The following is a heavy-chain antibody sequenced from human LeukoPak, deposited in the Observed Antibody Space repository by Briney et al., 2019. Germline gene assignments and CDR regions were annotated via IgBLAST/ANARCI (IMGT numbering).Heavy chain of an antibody. CDR1: GGSISSSSYY. CDR2: IYYSGST. Sequence: SKTLSLTCTVSGGSISSSSYYWGWIRQPPGKGLEWIGGIYYSGSTYYNPSLKSRVTISVDTSKNQFSLKLSSVTAADTAVYYCARLPYNWNLPYFDYWGQGTLVTVSS. J-gene: IGHJ4*02. D-gene: IGHD1-20*01. V-gene: IGHV4-39*01. CDR3: ARLPYNWNLPYFDY.